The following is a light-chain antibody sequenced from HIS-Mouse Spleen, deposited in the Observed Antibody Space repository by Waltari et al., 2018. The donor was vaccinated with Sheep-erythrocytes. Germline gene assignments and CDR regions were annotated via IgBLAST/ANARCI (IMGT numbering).Light chain of an antibody. CDR3: CSYAGSYTVV. CDR2: QDS. V-gene: IGLV3-1*01. J-gene: IGLJ2*01. CDR1: TLGDKY. Sequence: SYELTQPPSVSVSPGQTASITCPGDTLGDKYACWYQQKPGQSPVLVIYQDSKRPSGIPERFSGSNSGNTATLTISGLQAEDEADYYCCSYAGSYTVVFGGGTKLTVL.